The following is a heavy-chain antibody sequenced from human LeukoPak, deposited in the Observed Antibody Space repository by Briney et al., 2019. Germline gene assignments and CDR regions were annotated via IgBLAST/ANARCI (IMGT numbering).Heavy chain of an antibody. Sequence: GASVKVSCKASGGTFSSYAISWVRQAPGQGLEWMGGIIPIFGTANYAQKFQGRVTITADESTSTAYMELSSLRSEDTAVYCCATRPEYNWNDGSAFDIWGQGTMVTVSS. D-gene: IGHD1-20*01. CDR3: ATRPEYNWNDGSAFDI. CDR2: IIPIFGTA. CDR1: GGTFSSYA. J-gene: IGHJ3*02. V-gene: IGHV1-69*13.